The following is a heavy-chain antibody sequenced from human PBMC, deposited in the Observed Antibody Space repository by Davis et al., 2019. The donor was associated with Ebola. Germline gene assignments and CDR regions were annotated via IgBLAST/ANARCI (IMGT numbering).Heavy chain of an antibody. CDR1: GYTFTNYY. V-gene: IGHV1-46*01. J-gene: IGHJ5*02. Sequence: AASVKVSCKASGYTFTNYYMHWVRQAPGQGLEWMGIINPSGGSTNYAQKFQGRVTMTRDTSTSTVYMELSSLRSEDTAVYYCARAGGTIFGVVIGLIAAADWFDPWGQGTLVTVSS. D-gene: IGHD3-3*01. CDR2: INPSGGST. CDR3: ARAGGTIFGVVIGLIAAADWFDP.